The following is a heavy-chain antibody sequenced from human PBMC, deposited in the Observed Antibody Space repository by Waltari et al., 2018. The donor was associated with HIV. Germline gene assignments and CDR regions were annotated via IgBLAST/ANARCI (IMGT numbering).Heavy chain of an antibody. CDR1: GYTFTAYY. CDR3: ARDSYYYDSSGFFPDF. Sequence: QVQLVQSGAEVKKLGASVKVSCKASGYTFTAYYMHWVRQAPGQGLEWMGRINLNSGDTNYGQKFQGRVTMTRDTSISTAYMELSRLRSDDTAVYYCARDSYYYDSSGFFPDFWGQGTLVTVSS. CDR2: INLNSGDT. J-gene: IGHJ4*02. V-gene: IGHV1-2*06. D-gene: IGHD3-22*01.